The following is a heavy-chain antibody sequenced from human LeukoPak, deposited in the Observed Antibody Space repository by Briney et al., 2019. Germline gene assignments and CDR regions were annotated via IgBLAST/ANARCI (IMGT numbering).Heavy chain of an antibody. CDR3: ARLPRDNWNYYRNDY. Sequence: SETLSLTCAVYGGSFSGYYWSWIRQPPGKGLEWIGEINHSGSTNYNPSLKSRVTISVDTSKNQFSLKLSSVTAADTAVYYCARLPRDNWNYYRNDYWGQGTLVTVSS. V-gene: IGHV4-34*01. CDR1: GGSFSGYY. D-gene: IGHD1-7*01. CDR2: INHSGST. J-gene: IGHJ4*02.